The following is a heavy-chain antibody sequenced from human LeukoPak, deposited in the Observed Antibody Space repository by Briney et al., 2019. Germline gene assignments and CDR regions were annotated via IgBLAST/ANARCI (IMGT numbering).Heavy chain of an antibody. CDR3: ARHLRFEGVDY. CDR2: IKPDGSEQ. J-gene: IGHJ4*02. Sequence: GGSLRLSCSVSGFFIGSNWKYWVRQAPGQGLERVAHIKPDGSEQYYVDSVKGRFTLPRDNAKNSLYLQMSSLRAEDTAVYYCARHLRFEGVDYWGQGSLVTVSS. V-gene: IGHV3-7*01. D-gene: IGHD3-3*01. CDR1: GFFIGSNW.